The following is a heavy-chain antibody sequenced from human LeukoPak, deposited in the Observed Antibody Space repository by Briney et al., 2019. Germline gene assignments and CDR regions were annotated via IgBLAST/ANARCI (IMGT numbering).Heavy chain of an antibody. CDR1: GFTFSDYY. J-gene: IGHJ4*02. Sequence: GGSLRLSCAASGFTFSDYYMSWIRQAPGKGLEWVSYISSSGSTIYYADSVEGRFTISRDNAKNSLYLQMNSLRAEDTAVYYCARVLRNYDILTGYYVHFDYWGQGTLVTVSS. CDR3: ARVLRNYDILTGYYVHFDY. V-gene: IGHV3-11*01. CDR2: ISSSGSTI. D-gene: IGHD3-9*01.